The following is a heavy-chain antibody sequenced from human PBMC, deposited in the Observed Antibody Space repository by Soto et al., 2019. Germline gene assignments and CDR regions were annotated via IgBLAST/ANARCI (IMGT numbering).Heavy chain of an antibody. V-gene: IGHV1-18*04. CDR3: ARVGVSYYYDSSGYYPLDY. D-gene: IGHD3-22*01. J-gene: IGHJ4*02. Sequence: ASVKVSCKASGYTFTSYGISWVRQAPGQGLEWMGWISAYNGNTNYAQKLQGRVTMTTDTSTSTAYMELRSLRSDDTAVYYCARVGVSYYYDSSGYYPLDYWGQGTLVTVSS. CDR1: GYTFTSYG. CDR2: ISAYNGNT.